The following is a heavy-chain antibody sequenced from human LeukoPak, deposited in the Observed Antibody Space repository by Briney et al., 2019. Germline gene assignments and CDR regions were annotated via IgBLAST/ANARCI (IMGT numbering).Heavy chain of an antibody. Sequence: GGSLRLSCAASGFTFSSYAMSWVRQAPGKGLEWVSAISGGGGSTYYADSVKGRFTISRDNSKNTLSLQMNSLRAEDTAVYYCVKDALVVPVSMGPPEVDYWGQGTLVTVSS. CDR2: ISGGGGST. CDR1: GFTFSSYA. J-gene: IGHJ4*02. V-gene: IGHV3-23*01. D-gene: IGHD2/OR15-2a*01. CDR3: VKDALVVPVSMGPPEVDY.